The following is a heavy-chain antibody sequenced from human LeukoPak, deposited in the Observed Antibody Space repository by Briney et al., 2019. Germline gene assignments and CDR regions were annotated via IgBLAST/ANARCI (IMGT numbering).Heavy chain of an antibody. Sequence: PSETLSLTCTVSGYSISNGYNWGWVRQPPGKGLECIGSISHIGSTYYNPSLKSRVTISLDTSMNQFSLELRSVTAADTAVYYCARTYINFSNYFDPWGQGTLVTVSS. CDR3: ARTYINFSNYFDP. J-gene: IGHJ5*02. D-gene: IGHD4-11*01. CDR1: GYSISNGYN. V-gene: IGHV4-38-2*02. CDR2: ISHIGST.